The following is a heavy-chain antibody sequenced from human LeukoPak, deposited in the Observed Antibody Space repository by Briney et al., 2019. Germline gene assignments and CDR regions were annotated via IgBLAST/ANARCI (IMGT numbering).Heavy chain of an antibody. Sequence: ASVKVSCKASGGTFSSYAISWVRQAPGQGLEWMGGIIPIFGTANYAQKFQGRVTITSDESTSTAYMELSSLRSEDTAVYYCARGPPMSYCGGDCDNYYYYYMDVWGKGTTVTVSS. CDR3: ARGPPMSYCGGDCDNYYYYYMDV. V-gene: IGHV1-69*13. CDR1: GGTFSSYA. CDR2: IIPIFGTA. D-gene: IGHD2-21*02. J-gene: IGHJ6*03.